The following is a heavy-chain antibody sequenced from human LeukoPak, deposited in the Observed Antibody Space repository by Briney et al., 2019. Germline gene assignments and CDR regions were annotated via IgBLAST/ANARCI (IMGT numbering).Heavy chain of an antibody. V-gene: IGHV3-74*01. Sequence: GGSLRLSCAASRFTFSSYWMHWVRQAPGKGLVWVSRINSDGSSTSYADSVKGRFTISRDNAKNTLYLQMNSLRAEDTAVYYCARGNVVSPPDYWGQGTLVTVSS. CDR2: INSDGSST. D-gene: IGHD2-8*01. J-gene: IGHJ4*02. CDR3: ARGNVVSPPDY. CDR1: RFTFSSYW.